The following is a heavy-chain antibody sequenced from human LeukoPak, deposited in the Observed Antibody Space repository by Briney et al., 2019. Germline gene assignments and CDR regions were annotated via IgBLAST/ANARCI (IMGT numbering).Heavy chain of an antibody. J-gene: IGHJ4*02. CDR2: IWYDGSNK. CDR3: ARDQYISATTYYFDY. V-gene: IGHV3-33*01. Sequence: GRSLRLSCVGSGITFSRNGIHWVRQAPGKGLEWLAVIWYDGSNKYYAGSVKGRFTISRDNSKNTGYLQMNSLRAEDTPVYYCARDQYISATTYYFDYWGPGTLVTVSS. CDR1: GITFSRNG. D-gene: IGHD1-7*01.